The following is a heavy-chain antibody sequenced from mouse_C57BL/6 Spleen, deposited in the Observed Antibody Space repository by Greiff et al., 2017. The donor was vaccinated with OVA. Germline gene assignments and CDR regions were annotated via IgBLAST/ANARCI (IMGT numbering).Heavy chain of an antibody. CDR2: INPYNGGT. CDR3: ARLHRGYFDV. Sequence: VQLQQSGPVLVKPGASVKMSCKASGYTFTDYYINWVKQSHGKSLEWIGVINPYNGGTSYNQKFKGKATLTVDKSSSTAYMELNSLTSEDSAVYHCARLHRGYFDVWGTGTTVTVSS. CDR1: GYTFTDYY. V-gene: IGHV1-19*01. J-gene: IGHJ1*03.